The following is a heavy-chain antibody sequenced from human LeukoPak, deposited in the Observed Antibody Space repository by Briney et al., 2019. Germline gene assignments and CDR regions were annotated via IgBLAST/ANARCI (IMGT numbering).Heavy chain of an antibody. CDR1: GFTFSSYE. V-gene: IGHV3-48*03. Sequence: PGGSLRLSCAASGFTFSSYEMNWVRQAPGKGLEWVSYISSSGSTIYYADSVKGRFTISRDNAKNSLYLQMNSLRAEDTAVYYCARDYYRSGMNYYWGQGTLVTVSS. D-gene: IGHD3-10*01. CDR2: ISSSGSTI. CDR3: ARDYYRSGMNYY. J-gene: IGHJ4*02.